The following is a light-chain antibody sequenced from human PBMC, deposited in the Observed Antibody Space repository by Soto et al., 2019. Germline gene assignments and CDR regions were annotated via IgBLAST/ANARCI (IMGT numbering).Light chain of an antibody. J-gene: IGKJ4*01. CDR3: QQYGSSPQLT. Sequence: EIVLTQSPGTLSLSPGERATLSCRASQSVSSSYLAWYQQKPGQAPRLLIYDASSRATGIPDRFSGSGSAADFTLTISRLVPEDFAVYYCQQYGSSPQLTFGGGTKVEIK. CDR1: QSVSSSY. CDR2: DAS. V-gene: IGKV3-20*01.